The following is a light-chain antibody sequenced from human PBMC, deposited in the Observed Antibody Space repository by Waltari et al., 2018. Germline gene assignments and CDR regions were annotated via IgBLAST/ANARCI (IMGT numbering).Light chain of an antibody. CDR2: SNN. J-gene: IGLJ3*02. CDR1: SSNIGRNT. Sequence: QSVVTQPPSASGTPGQRVTISCSGSSSNIGRNTVNWYQQLPGTAPKLLFYSNNQRASGGPDRCSGSKSGTSASLAISGLQSEDEADYYCAAWDDSLNAVVFGGGTKLTVL. V-gene: IGLV1-44*01. CDR3: AAWDDSLNAVV.